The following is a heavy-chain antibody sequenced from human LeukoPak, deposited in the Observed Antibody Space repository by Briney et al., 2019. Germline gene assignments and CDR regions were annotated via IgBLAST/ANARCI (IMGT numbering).Heavy chain of an antibody. Sequence: PGGSLGLSCAASGFTSSSYWMSWVRQAPGKGLEWVANIKQDGSEKYYVDSVKGRFTISRDSAKNSLYLQMNSLRAEDTAVYYCARVYRSSSGYCFDYWGQGTLVTASS. CDR3: ARVYRSSSGYCFDY. CDR2: IKQDGSEK. V-gene: IGHV3-7*01. CDR1: GFTSSSYW. D-gene: IGHD6-6*01. J-gene: IGHJ4*02.